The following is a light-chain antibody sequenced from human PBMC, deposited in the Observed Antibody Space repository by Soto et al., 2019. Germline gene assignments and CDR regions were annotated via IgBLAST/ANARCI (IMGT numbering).Light chain of an antibody. CDR1: SSNIGAGYD. CDR2: RNN. CDR3: QSYDSSLSGYVV. V-gene: IGLV1-40*01. J-gene: IGLJ2*01. Sequence: QSVLTQPPSVSGAPGQRVTISCTGSSSNIGAGYDVHWYQQLPGIAPKLLIYRNNNRPSGVPDRFSGSKSGNSASLAITGLRAEDEADYYCQSYDSSLSGYVVFGGRTKLTVL.